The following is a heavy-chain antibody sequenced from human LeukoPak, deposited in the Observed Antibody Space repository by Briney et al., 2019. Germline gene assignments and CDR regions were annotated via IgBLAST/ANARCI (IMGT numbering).Heavy chain of an antibody. CDR1: GFTFSSYG. J-gene: IGHJ4*02. CDR3: ARIPGPYCTSSDCYTLDD. CDR2: IWYDGSNK. V-gene: IGHV3-33*01. D-gene: IGHD2-2*02. Sequence: PGRSLRLSCAASGFTFSSYGMHWVRQAPGKGLEWVAVIWYDGSNKYYADSVKGRFTISRDNSKNTLYLQMNSLRAEDTAVYYCARIPGPYCTSSDCYTLDDWGQGALVTASS.